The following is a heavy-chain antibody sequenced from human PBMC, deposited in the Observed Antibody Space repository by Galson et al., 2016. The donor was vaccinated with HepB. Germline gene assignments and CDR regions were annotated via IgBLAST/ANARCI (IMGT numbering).Heavy chain of an antibody. CDR2: ISYDGSNK. CDR3: ARVSELVLGAFDI. CDR1: GFTVSSNY. Sequence: SLRLSCAASGFTVSSNYMSWVRQAPGKGLEWVAVISYDGSNKYYADSVKGRFTISRDNSKNTLYLQINSLRAEDTAVYYCARVSELVLGAFDIWGQGTMVTVSS. V-gene: IGHV3-30-3*01. D-gene: IGHD6-13*01. J-gene: IGHJ3*02.